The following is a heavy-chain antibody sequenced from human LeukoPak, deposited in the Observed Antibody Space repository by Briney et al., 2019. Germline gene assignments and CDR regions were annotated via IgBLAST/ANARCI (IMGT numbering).Heavy chain of an antibody. CDR2: INPSGGST. D-gene: IGHD2-15*01. V-gene: IGHV1-46*01. J-gene: IGHJ4*02. CDR1: GYTFTSYY. CDR3: ARALGVAATFFDY. Sequence: GASVKVSCKASGYTFTSYYMHWVRQAPGQGLEWMGIINPSGGSTSYAQKFQGGVTMTRDMSTSTVYMELSSLRSEDTAVYYCARALGVAATFFDYWGQGTLVTVSS.